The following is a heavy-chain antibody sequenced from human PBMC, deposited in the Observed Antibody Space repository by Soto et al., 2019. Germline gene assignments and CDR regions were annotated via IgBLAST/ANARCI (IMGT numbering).Heavy chain of an antibody. Sequence: QVQLQESGPGLVKPSETLSLTCTVSGGSVSSGRYYWSWIRQPPGKGLERSGYIYDSGSTNYNPSLKSRVTISVDTSKNPFSLKLSSVTAADTAVYYCARPSFDYDSSGYYGSGMDVWGQGTTVTVSS. CDR3: ARPSFDYDSSGYYGSGMDV. J-gene: IGHJ6*02. D-gene: IGHD3-22*01. CDR1: GGSVSSGRYY. V-gene: IGHV4-61*01. CDR2: IYDSGST.